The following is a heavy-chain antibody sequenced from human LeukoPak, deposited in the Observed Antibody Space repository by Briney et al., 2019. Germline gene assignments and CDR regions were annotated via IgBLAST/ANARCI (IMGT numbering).Heavy chain of an antibody. D-gene: IGHD2-2*01. CDR2: INPSGGST. V-gene: IGHV1-46*01. CDR1: GYTFTSYY. Sequence: ASVKVSCKASGYTFTSYYMHWVRQAPGQGLEWMGIINPSGGSTSYAQKFQGRVTMTRDTSTSTVYMELSSLRSEDTAVYYCARDYYCSSTSCPYYYYGMDVWGQGTTVTVSS. CDR3: ARDYYCSSTSCPYYYYGMDV. J-gene: IGHJ6*02.